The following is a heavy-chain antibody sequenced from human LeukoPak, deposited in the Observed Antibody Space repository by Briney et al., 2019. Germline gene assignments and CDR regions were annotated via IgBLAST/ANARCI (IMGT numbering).Heavy chain of an antibody. CDR2: MNPNSGNT. V-gene: IGHV1-8*01. Sequence: ASVKVSCKASGYTFTSYDINWVRQATGQGLEWMGWMNPNSGNTGYAQKFQGRVTMTRNTSINTAYMELSSLRSEDTAVYYCARGPYYYDSSGYYSLFDYWGQGTLVTVSS. D-gene: IGHD3-22*01. J-gene: IGHJ4*02. CDR3: ARGPYYYDSSGYYSLFDY. CDR1: GYTFTSYD.